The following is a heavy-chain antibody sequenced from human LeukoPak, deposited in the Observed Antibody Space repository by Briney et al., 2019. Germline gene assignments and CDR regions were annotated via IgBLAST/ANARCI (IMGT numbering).Heavy chain of an antibody. J-gene: IGHJ4*02. V-gene: IGHV3-7*01. CDR2: IKQDGSEK. Sequence: TGGSLRLSCAASGFTFSSYWMSWVRQAPGKGLEWVADIKQDGSEKYYVDSVKGRFTISRDNAKNSLYLQMNSLRAEDTAAYYCARLRGSYSSFDYWGQGTLVTVSS. CDR3: ARLRGSYSSFDY. CDR1: GFTFSSYW. D-gene: IGHD1-26*01.